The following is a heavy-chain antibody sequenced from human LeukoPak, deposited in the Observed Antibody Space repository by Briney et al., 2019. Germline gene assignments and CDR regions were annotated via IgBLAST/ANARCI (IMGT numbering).Heavy chain of an antibody. V-gene: IGHV4-31*03. CDR2: IYYSGST. CDR1: GGSIGSGGYY. Sequence: SETLSLTCTVSGGSIGSGGYYWSWIRQHPGKGLEWIGYIYYSGSTYYNPSLKSRVTISVDTSKNQFSLKLSSVTAADTAVYYCARWYYYASGAIDYWGQGTLVTVSS. D-gene: IGHD3-10*01. CDR3: ARWYYYASGAIDY. J-gene: IGHJ4*02.